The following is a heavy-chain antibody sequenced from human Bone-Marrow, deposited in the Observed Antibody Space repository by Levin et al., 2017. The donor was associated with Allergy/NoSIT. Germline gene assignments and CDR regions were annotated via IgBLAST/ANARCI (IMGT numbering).Heavy chain of an antibody. CDR3: ARAFSTCGMDV. CDR1: GFNFFDDY. J-gene: IGHJ6*02. V-gene: IGHV3-11*01. Sequence: GGSLRLSCVASGFNFFDDYMTWIRQAPGKGLEWVSFISHTSNTIHYGDSVKGRFTISRDNTRNLLFLQMKSLRADDTAVYYCARAFSTCGMDVWGQGTTVTVSS. D-gene: IGHD2/OR15-2a*01. CDR2: ISHTSNTI.